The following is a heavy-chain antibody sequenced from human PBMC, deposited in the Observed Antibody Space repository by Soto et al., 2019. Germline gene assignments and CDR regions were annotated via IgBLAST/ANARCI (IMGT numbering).Heavy chain of an antibody. V-gene: IGHV1-69*01. CDR2: IIPSFGTA. CDR1: GGTFSSYA. Sequence: VKVSCKASGGTFSSYAISWVRQAPGQGLEWMGGIIPSFGTANYAQKFKGRVTITADESTSTAYMELSSLRSEDTAVYYCARDRALDGLRDYWGQATLVTVSS. J-gene: IGHJ4*02. D-gene: IGHD5-18*01. CDR3: ARDRALDGLRDY.